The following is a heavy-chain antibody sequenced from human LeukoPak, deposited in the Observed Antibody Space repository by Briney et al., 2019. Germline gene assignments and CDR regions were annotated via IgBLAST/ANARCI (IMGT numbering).Heavy chain of an antibody. CDR2: INPKSGGT. D-gene: IGHD3-22*01. J-gene: IGHJ5*02. CDR3: ARDLAAITTGSHNWFDP. Sequence: GASVKVSCKASGYTFTSYYMHWVRQAPGQGLEWMGWINPKSGGTNYAQKFQGRVTMTRDTSINTAFMELSRLTSDDTAVYYCARDLAAITTGSHNWFDPWGQGTLVTVSS. V-gene: IGHV1-2*02. CDR1: GYTFTSYY.